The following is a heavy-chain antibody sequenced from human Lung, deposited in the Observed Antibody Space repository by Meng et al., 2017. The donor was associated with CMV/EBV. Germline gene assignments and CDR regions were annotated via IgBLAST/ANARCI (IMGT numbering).Heavy chain of an antibody. V-gene: IGHV3-15*01. CDR1: GFTFSDAW. Sequence: ETLSLTXAASGFTFSDAWMSWVRQAPGKGLEWVGRIKSKIDGGTTDYAAPVKGRFTISRDDSRNTLYLQMNSLKTEDTAVYYCATDLRGRAVAGTNYYYGMDLWGQGTKVTVSS. CDR2: IKSKIDGGTT. CDR3: ATDLRGRAVAGTNYYYGMDL. J-gene: IGHJ6*02. D-gene: IGHD6-19*01.